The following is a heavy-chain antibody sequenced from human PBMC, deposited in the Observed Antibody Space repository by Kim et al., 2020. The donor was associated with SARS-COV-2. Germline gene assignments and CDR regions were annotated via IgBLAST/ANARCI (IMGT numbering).Heavy chain of an antibody. J-gene: IGHJ6*02. CDR3: ARDPAAASIAYYYYGMDV. V-gene: IGHV1-3*01. D-gene: IGHD2-2*01. CDR2: INAGNGNT. CDR1: GYTFTSYA. Sequence: ASVKVSCKASGYTFTSYAMHWVRQAPGQRLEWMGWINAGNGNTKYSQKFQGRVTITRDTSASTAYMELSSLRSEDTAVYYCARDPAAASIAYYYYGMDVWGQGTTVTVSS.